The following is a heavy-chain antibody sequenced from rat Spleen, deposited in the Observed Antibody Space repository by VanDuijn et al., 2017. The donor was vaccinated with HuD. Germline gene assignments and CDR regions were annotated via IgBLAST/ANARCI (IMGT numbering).Heavy chain of an antibody. CDR3: ARAGYLRDWYFDF. CDR2: ISPSGVT. Sequence: EVQLVESGGGLVQPGRSLKVSCEASGFTFRNFDMAWVRQAPTKGLEWVASISPSGVTYYRDSVKGRFTVSRENAKSTLCLLMDSLRSEDTATYYCARAGYLRDWYFDFWGPGTMVTVSS. J-gene: IGHJ1*01. D-gene: IGHD2-2*01. CDR1: GFTFRNFD. V-gene: IGHV5-25*01.